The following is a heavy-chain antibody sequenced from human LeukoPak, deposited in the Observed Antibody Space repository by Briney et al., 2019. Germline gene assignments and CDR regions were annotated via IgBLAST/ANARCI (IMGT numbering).Heavy chain of an antibody. CDR3: ARVVPAANVRYYYYGMDV. Sequence: ASVKVSCEASGYTFTSYGISWVRQAPGQGLEWMGWISAYNGNTNYAQKLQGRVTMTTDTSTSTAYMELRSLRSDDTAVYYCARVVPAANVRYYYYGMDVWGQGTTVTVSS. CDR1: GYTFTSYG. J-gene: IGHJ6*02. D-gene: IGHD2-2*01. CDR2: ISAYNGNT. V-gene: IGHV1-18*01.